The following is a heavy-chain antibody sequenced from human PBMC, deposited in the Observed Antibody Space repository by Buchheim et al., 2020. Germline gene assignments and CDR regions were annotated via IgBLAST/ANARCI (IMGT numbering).Heavy chain of an antibody. V-gene: IGHV4-4*02. J-gene: IGHJ6*02. CDR2: IYHSGST. CDR1: GGSISSSNW. D-gene: IGHD2-21*02. Sequence: QVQPQESGPGLVKPSGTLSLTCAVSGGSISSSNWWSWVRQPPGKGLEWIGEIYHSGSTNYNPSLKSRVTISVEKSKNQFSLKLSSVTAADTAVYYCARDLRVVVTHYYYYYGMDVWGQGTT. CDR3: ARDLRVVVTHYYYYYGMDV.